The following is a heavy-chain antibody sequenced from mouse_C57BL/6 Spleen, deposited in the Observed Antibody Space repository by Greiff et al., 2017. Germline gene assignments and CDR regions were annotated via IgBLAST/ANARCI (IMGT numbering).Heavy chain of an antibody. V-gene: IGHV2-9-1*01. Sequence: VQLQESGPGLVAPSQSLSITCTVSGFSLTSYAISWVRQPPGKGLEWLGVIWTGGGTNYNSALKSSLSISKDNSKSQVFLKMNSLQTDDTARYYCARSGYGSSRYAMDYWGQGTSVTVSS. CDR1: GFSLTSYA. CDR3: ARSGYGSSRYAMDY. D-gene: IGHD1-1*01. J-gene: IGHJ4*01. CDR2: IWTGGGT.